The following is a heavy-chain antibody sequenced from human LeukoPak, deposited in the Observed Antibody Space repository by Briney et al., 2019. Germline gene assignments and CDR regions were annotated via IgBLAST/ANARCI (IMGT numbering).Heavy chain of an antibody. V-gene: IGHV4-59*01. J-gene: IGHJ6*02. Sequence: SETLSLTCTVSGGSISSYYWSWIRQPPGKGLEWIGYIYYSGSTNYNPSLKRRVTISVDTSKNQFSLKLSSVTAADTAVYYCARDGEGPYYGMDVWGQGTTVTVSS. CDR1: GGSISSYY. CDR2: IYYSGST. CDR3: ARDGEGPYYGMDV. D-gene: IGHD7-27*01.